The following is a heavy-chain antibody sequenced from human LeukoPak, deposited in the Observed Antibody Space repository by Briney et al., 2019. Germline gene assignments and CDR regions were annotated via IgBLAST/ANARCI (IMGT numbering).Heavy chain of an antibody. CDR3: ARVIPEGSYCSSTSCHYYYYMDV. D-gene: IGHD2-2*01. CDR1: GGSISSYY. J-gene: IGHJ6*03. V-gene: IGHV4-4*07. Sequence: PSETLSLTCTVSGGSISSYYWSWIRQPAGKGLEWIGRIYTSGSTNYNPSLKSRVTMSVDTSKNQFSLKLSSVTAPDTAVYYWARVIPEGSYCSSTSCHYYYYMDVWGKGTTVTVSS. CDR2: IYTSGST.